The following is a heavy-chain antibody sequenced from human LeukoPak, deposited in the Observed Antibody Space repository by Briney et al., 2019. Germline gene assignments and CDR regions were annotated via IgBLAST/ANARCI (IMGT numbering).Heavy chain of an antibody. J-gene: IGHJ5*02. Sequence: SETLSLTCTVSGGSISSYYWSWIRQPAGKGLEWIGRIYSSGSTDYNSSLKSRVTMSVDTSKNQFSLKLSSVTAADTAAYYCARGAYGSGSTNWFDTWGQGTLVTVSS. CDR3: ARGAYGSGSTNWFDT. CDR1: GGSISSYY. CDR2: IYSSGST. D-gene: IGHD3-10*01. V-gene: IGHV4-4*07.